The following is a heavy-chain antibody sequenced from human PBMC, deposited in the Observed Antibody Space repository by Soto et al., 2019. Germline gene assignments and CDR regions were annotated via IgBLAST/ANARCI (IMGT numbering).Heavy chain of an antibody. CDR2: INPNSGGT. CDR1: GYTFTGYY. Sequence: GASVKVSCKASGYTFTGYYMHWVRQAPGQGLEWMGWINPNSGGTHYAQKFQGRVTMTRDTSTSTVYMELSSLRSEDTAVYYCARDLYYYDSSGYYYYYYGMDVWGQGTTVTVSS. V-gene: IGHV1-2*02. J-gene: IGHJ6*02. CDR3: ARDLYYYDSSGYYYYYYGMDV. D-gene: IGHD3-22*01.